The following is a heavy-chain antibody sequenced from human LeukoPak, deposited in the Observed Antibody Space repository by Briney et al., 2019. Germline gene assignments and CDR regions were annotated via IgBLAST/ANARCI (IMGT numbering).Heavy chain of an antibody. V-gene: IGHV3-30*02. CDR3: ANQRMAGSYLFDY. CDR1: GFTFSSYG. J-gene: IGHJ4*02. D-gene: IGHD1-26*01. CDR2: IRYDGSNK. Sequence: PGGSLRLCCAASGFTFSSYGMHWVRQAPGKGLEWVAFIRYDGSNKYYADSVKGRFTISRDNSKNTLYLQMNSLRAEDTAVYYRANQRMAGSYLFDYWGQGTLVTVSS.